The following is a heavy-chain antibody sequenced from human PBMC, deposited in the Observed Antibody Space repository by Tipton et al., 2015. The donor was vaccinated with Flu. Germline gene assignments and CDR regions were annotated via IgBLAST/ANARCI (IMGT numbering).Heavy chain of an antibody. J-gene: IGHJ3*02. Sequence: TLSLTCAVSGYFISSGYYWGWIRQPPGKGLEWIGSIYHSGSTYYNPFLKIRVTLLVDTSKNQFSLKMSSVTAADTAVYYCARHPSSLGAFDIWGQGTMVTVSS. CDR3: ARHPSSLGAFDI. D-gene: IGHD7-27*01. V-gene: IGHV4-38-2*01. CDR2: IYHSGST. CDR1: GYFISSGYY.